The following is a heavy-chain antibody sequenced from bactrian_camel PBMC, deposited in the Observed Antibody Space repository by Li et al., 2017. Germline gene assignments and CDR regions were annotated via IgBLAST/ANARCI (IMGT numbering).Heavy chain of an antibody. V-gene: IGHV3-2*01. Sequence: VQLVESGGGLVQPGGSLRLSCAASGFTFSNYYMSWVRQTPGKGLEWVSSINGNSKNRHYSDSVKGRFTVSRDNAKNTMYLQMNNLKLEDTAMYYCAARRTHYSATGCDPLPRYDYESWGQGTQVTVS. CDR1: GFTFSNYY. CDR2: INGNSKNR. J-gene: IGHJ4*01. D-gene: IGHD3*01. CDR3: AARRTHYSATGCDPLPRYDYES.